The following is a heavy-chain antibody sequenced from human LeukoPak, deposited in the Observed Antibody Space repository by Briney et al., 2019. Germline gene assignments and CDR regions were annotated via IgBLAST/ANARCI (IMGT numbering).Heavy chain of an antibody. V-gene: IGHV3-66*01. D-gene: IGHD3-10*01. Sequence: GGSLRLSCAASGFTVSSNYMSWVRQAPGKGLEWVSVIYSGGSTYYADSVKGRFTISRDNSKNTLYLQMDSLRAEDTAVYYCARGLGSGIVSLRYFDYWGQGTLVTVSS. CDR3: ARGLGSGIVSLRYFDY. CDR1: GFTVSSNY. J-gene: IGHJ4*02. CDR2: IYSGGST.